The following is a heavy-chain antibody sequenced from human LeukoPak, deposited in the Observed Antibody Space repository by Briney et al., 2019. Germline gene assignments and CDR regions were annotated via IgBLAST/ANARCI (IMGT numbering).Heavy chain of an antibody. CDR3: ARGGGYLYYFDY. CDR1: GGSISSYY. D-gene: IGHD5-12*01. J-gene: IGHJ4*02. Sequence: SETLSLTCTVSGGSISSYYWSWIRQPPGKGLEWIGYIYYSGSTNYNPSLKSRVTISVDTSKNQFSLKLSSVTAADTAVSYCARGGGYLYYFDYWGQGTLVTVSS. CDR2: IYYSGST. V-gene: IGHV4-59*01.